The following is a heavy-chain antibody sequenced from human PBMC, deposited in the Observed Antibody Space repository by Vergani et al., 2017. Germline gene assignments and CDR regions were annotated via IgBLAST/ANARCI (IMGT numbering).Heavy chain of an antibody. J-gene: IGHJ4*02. CDR3: ARGDYGILTGYRY. D-gene: IGHD3-9*01. CDR1: GYTFSNYY. V-gene: IGHV1-46*03. CDR2: INPSGGHT. Sequence: ASVKVSCKTSGYTFSNYYMHWVRQAPGQGLEWMGIINPSGGHTNYAQKFQGRVTMTRDTSTSTVYMELSSLRSEDTAIYYCARGDYGILTGYRYWGQGTLVTVSA.